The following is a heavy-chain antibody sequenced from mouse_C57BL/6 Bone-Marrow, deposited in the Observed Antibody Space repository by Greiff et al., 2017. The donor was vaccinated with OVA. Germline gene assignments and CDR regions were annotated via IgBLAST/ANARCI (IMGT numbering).Heavy chain of an antibody. Sequence: EVKVEESGAELVRPGASVKLSCTASGFNIKDDYMHWVKQRPEQGLEWIGWIDPENGDTEYASKFQGKATITADTSSNTAYLQLSSLTSEDTAVYYCTTYVLPWYFDVWGTGTTVTVSS. CDR3: TTYVLPWYFDV. CDR1: GFNIKDDY. V-gene: IGHV14-4*01. J-gene: IGHJ1*03. D-gene: IGHD5-5*01. CDR2: IDPENGDT.